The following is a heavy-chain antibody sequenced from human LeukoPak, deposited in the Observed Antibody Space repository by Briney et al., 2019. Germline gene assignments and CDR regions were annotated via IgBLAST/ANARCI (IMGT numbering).Heavy chain of an antibody. CDR3: ARYCSSTSCSTGSDAFDI. V-gene: IGHV1-46*01. CDR1: GGTFSSYT. D-gene: IGHD2-2*01. Sequence: ASVKVSCKASGGTFSSYTISWVRQAPGQGLEWMGIINRSGGSTSYAQKFQGRVAMTRDTSTSTVYMELSSLRSEDTAVYYCARYCSSTSCSTGSDAFDIWGQGTMVTVSS. J-gene: IGHJ3*02. CDR2: INRSGGST.